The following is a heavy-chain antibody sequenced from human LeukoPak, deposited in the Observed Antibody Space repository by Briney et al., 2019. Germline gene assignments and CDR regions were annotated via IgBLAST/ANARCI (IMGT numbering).Heavy chain of an antibody. Sequence: SETLSLICTVCGGSISSYYWSWIRQPAGKGLEWIGRIYTSGSTNYNPSLKSRVTMSVDTSKNQFSLKLSSVTAADTAVYYCARSAKGTGVAGRDLAYWGQGTLVTVSS. J-gene: IGHJ4*02. CDR3: ARSAKGTGVAGRDLAY. D-gene: IGHD6-19*01. V-gene: IGHV4-4*07. CDR2: IYTSGST. CDR1: GGSISSYY.